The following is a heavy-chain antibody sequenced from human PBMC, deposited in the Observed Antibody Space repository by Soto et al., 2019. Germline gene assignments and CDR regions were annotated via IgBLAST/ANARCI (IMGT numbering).Heavy chain of an antibody. J-gene: IGHJ4*02. Sequence: GGSLRLSCAASGFTFSSYAMSWVRQAPGKGLEWVSAISGSGGSTYYADSVKGRFTISRDNSKNTLYLQMNSLRAEDTAVYYCAKDGRHYYDSSGYYSPYYFDYWGQGTLVTVSS. CDR3: AKDGRHYYDSSGYYSPYYFDY. CDR1: GFTFSSYA. V-gene: IGHV3-23*01. CDR2: ISGSGGST. D-gene: IGHD3-22*01.